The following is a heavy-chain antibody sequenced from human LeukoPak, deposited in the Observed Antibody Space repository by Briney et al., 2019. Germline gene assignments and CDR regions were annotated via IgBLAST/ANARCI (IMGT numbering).Heavy chain of an antibody. CDR3: ARAGYYGSGSYPRLSYYGMDV. J-gene: IGHJ6*02. D-gene: IGHD3-10*01. CDR1: GFTFSSYA. V-gene: IGHV3-30-3*01. Sequence: GGSLRLSCAASGFTFSSYAMHWVRQAPGRGLEWVAVISYDGSNKYYADSVKGRFTISRDNSKNTLYLQMNSLRAEDTAVYYCARAGYYGSGSYPRLSYYGMDVWGQGTTVTVSS. CDR2: ISYDGSNK.